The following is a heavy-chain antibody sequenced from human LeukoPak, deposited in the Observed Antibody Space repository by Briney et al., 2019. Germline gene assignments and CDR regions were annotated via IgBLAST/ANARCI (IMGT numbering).Heavy chain of an antibody. J-gene: IGHJ4*02. CDR2: ISGSGGST. D-gene: IGHD5-18*01. V-gene: IGHV3-23*01. CDR1: GFTFSSYA. Sequence: GGSLRLSCAASGFTFSSYAMSWVRQAPGKGLEWVSAISGSGGSTYYADSVKGRFTISRDNSKNTLYVQMNSLRAEDTAVYYCAKLLHPGYSYGYPVYWGQGTLVTVSS. CDR3: AKLLHPGYSYGYPVY.